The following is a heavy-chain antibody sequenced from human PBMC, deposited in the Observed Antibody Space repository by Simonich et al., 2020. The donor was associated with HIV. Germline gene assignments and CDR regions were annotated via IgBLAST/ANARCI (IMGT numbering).Heavy chain of an antibody. CDR3: ARGLDYYFDY. CDR2: ITAYNGNT. V-gene: IGHV1-18*01. CDR1: GYTFTSYG. Sequence: QVQLVQSGVEVKKPGASVKVSCKASGYTFTSYGITWVRQAPGQGLEWMGWITAYNGNTNYAQKFQGRGTMTADTSTTTAYMELRSLRSDDTAVYYCARGLDYYFDYWGQGTLVTVSS. D-gene: IGHD5-12*01. J-gene: IGHJ4*02.